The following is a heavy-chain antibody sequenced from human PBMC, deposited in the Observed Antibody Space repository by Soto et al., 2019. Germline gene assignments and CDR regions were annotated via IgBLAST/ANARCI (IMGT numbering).Heavy chain of an antibody. Sequence: GGSLRLSCAASGFTFTSYSMNWIRQAPGKGLEYLSYISSSSRTIYYGDSVKGRITISRDNAKNSLYLQMNSLRDDDTAVYYCARSYCSGGNCYSSDAFDIWGQGTMVTVSS. CDR2: ISSSSRTI. CDR1: GFTFTSYS. D-gene: IGHD2-15*01. V-gene: IGHV3-48*02. J-gene: IGHJ3*02. CDR3: ARSYCSGGNCYSSDAFDI.